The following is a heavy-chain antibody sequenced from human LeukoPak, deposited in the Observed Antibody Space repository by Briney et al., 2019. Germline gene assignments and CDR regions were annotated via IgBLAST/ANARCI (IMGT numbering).Heavy chain of an antibody. CDR1: GFTLSTYW. CDR2: IKQDGSEK. D-gene: IGHD1-20*01. Sequence: SGGSLRLSCAASGFTLSTYWMSWVSQAPGKGLEWVANIKQDGSEKYYVDSVKGRFTISRDNAKNSLYLQMNSLRAEDTAVYYCARYNWNLDYWGHGALVTVSS. V-gene: IGHV3-7*01. J-gene: IGHJ4*01. CDR3: ARYNWNLDY.